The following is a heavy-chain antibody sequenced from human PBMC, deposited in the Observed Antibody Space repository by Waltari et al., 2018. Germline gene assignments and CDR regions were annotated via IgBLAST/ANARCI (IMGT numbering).Heavy chain of an antibody. CDR2: INHSGST. Sequence: QVQLQQWGAGLLKPSETLSLTCAVYGGSFSGYYWSWIRQPPGKGLEWIGEINHSGSTNYNPSLKSRVTISVDTSKNQFSLKLSSLTAADTAVYYCAREGVIAAAGNFDYWGQGTLVTVSS. D-gene: IGHD6-13*01. CDR1: GGSFSGYY. V-gene: IGHV4-34*01. CDR3: AREGVIAAAGNFDY. J-gene: IGHJ4*02.